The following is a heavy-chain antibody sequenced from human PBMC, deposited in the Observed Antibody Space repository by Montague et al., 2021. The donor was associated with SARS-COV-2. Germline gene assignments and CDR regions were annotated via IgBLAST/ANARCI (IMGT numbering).Heavy chain of an antibody. J-gene: IGHJ6*03. CDR3: ASSYGGNLGYYYYYMDV. V-gene: IGHV4-31*03. CDR2: IYYSGST. CDR1: GGSISSGGYY. D-gene: IGHD4-23*01. Sequence: TLSLTCTVSGGSISSGGYYWSWIRQHPGQGLEWIGYIYYSGSTYYTPTLQGRVTLSVDTSKNQFSLKLSSVTAADTAAYYCASSYGGNLGYYYYYMDVWGQGTTVTVSS.